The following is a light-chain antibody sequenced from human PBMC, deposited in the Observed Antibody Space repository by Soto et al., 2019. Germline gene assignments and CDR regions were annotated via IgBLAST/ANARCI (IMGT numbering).Light chain of an antibody. CDR1: QAIRND. J-gene: IGKJ1*01. V-gene: IGKV1-17*01. Sequence: DIQMTQSPSSLSASVGDRVTITCRASQAIRNDVGWYQQKPGKDPKRLIYVASRLESGVPSRFSGSGFGTDFTLTISGLQPEDFATYYCLQHNNSPRTFGQGTRVEIK. CDR2: VAS. CDR3: LQHNNSPRT.